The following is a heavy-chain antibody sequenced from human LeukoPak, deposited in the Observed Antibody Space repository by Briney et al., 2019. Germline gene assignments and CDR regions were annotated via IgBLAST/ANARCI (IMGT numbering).Heavy chain of an antibody. CDR2: IGGGGYTT. D-gene: IGHD3-10*01. CDR1: GFTFSSYW. J-gene: IGHJ4*01. V-gene: IGHV3-23*01. Sequence: PGGSLRLSCAASGFTFSSYWMHWVRQAPAQGLEWVSSIGGGGYTTYYADSVRGRFTISRDNSKNSMYLQMSSLRAEDTAIYYCAEVESSYCRIWGQGTLVTVSS. CDR3: AEVESSYCRI.